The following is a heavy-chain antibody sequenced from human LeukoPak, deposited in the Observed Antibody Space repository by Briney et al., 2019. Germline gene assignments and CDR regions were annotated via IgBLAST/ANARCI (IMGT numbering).Heavy chain of an antibody. V-gene: IGHV3-23*01. CDR3: AKKVGLVSAPLYYFDV. CDR2: ISGPAGSW. Sequence: GGSLRLSCAASGFTFSSYAMSWVRHAPGKGLEWVSAISGPAGSWDYADSVKGRFTISRDNSKNTLFLQMNSLRADDTAIYYCAKKVGLVSAPLYYFDVWGQGTLVTVSS. D-gene: IGHD5/OR15-5a*01. J-gene: IGHJ4*02. CDR1: GFTFSSYA.